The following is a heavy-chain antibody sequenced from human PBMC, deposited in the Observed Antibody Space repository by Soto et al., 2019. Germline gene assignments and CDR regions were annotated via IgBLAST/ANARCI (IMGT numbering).Heavy chain of an antibody. D-gene: IGHD3-22*01. J-gene: IGHJ4*02. V-gene: IGHV3-15*07. CDR3: LWESRAYSSWL. CDR2: YVGGGGPR. Sequence: EVHVVESGGGLVKPGGSLTLSCTVSGLSFSDAWLNWVRQAPGKGLEWVGRYVGGGGPRDYGAPVKGRFTLSRDDSHNLMYLHMNSLTTDDTAVYYCLWESRAYSSWLWGRGTLVTVSS. CDR1: GLSFSDAW.